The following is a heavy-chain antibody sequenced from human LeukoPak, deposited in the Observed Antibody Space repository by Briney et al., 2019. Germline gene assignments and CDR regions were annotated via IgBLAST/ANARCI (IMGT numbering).Heavy chain of an antibody. D-gene: IGHD1-26*01. CDR1: GFTFSDYW. J-gene: IGHJ4*02. CDR2: INGDGTST. V-gene: IGHV3-74*01. CDR3: AKLVGATTGIDY. Sequence: GGSLRLSCAASGFTFSDYWMHWVRQAPGKGLVWVSRINGDGTSTRYADSVKGRFTISRDNAKNTVYLQMNSLSAEDMAVYYCAKLVGATTGIDYWGQGTLVTVSS.